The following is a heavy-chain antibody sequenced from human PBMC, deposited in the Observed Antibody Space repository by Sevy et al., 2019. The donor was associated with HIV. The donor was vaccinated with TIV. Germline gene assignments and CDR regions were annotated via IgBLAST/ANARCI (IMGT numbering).Heavy chain of an antibody. D-gene: IGHD3-3*01. V-gene: IGHV3-30*04. CDR3: ARAPLRRITTFGVVIGAFDI. CDR2: ISYDGSNK. J-gene: IGHJ3*02. CDR1: GFTFSSNA. Sequence: GGSLRLSCAASGFTFSSNAMHWVRQAPGKGLEWVAVISYDGSNKYYADSVKGRFTISRDNSKNTLYLQMNSLRAEDTAVYYCARAPLRRITTFGVVIGAFDIWGQGTMVTVSS.